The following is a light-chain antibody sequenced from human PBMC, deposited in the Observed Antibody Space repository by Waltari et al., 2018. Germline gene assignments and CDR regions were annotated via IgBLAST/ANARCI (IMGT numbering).Light chain of an antibody. CDR2: DAS. V-gene: IGLV7-46*01. CDR3: LLFYNGPRV. CDR1: TGTVTSGPF. J-gene: IGLJ3*02. Sequence: QAVVTQEPSLTVSPGGTVTLTCGPSTGTVTSGPFPYWFQRKPGQGPTTLIYDASKKEAWTPARFSGSLLGGKAALTLSGAQPEDEAEYYCLLFYNGPRVFGGGTKLTVL.